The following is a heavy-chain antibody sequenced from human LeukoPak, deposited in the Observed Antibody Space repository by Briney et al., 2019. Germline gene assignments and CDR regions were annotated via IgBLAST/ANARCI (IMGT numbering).Heavy chain of an antibody. J-gene: IGHJ4*02. CDR1: GGSISSSSYY. D-gene: IGHD1-14*01. CDR3: ARDNLRRGQPVNYYFDY. CDR2: IFYSGST. V-gene: IGHV4-39*07. Sequence: TSETLSLTCTVSGGSISSSSYYWGWIRQPPGKGLEWIGSIFYSGSTFYNPSLKSRVTMSVDTSKDQFSLRLSSVTAADTAVYYCARDNLRRGQPVNYYFDYWGQGTLVTVSS.